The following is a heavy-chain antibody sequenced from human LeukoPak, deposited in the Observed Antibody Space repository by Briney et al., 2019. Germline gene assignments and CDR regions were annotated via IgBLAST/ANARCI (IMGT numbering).Heavy chain of an antibody. Sequence: GESLKISFMGSGYPFSNYWIGWVRQMPGKGVGGVGIIYADESNIRYSPSFPGQVTTSADKSISTAYLQWSSLKASDTAIYYCARHEGGGWYIDYWGQGTLVTVSS. V-gene: IGHV5-51*01. CDR1: GYPFSNYW. J-gene: IGHJ4*02. CDR3: ARHEGGGWYIDY. D-gene: IGHD6-19*01. CDR2: IYADESNI.